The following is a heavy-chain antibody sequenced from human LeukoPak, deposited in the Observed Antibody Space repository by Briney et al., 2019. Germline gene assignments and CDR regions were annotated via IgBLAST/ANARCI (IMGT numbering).Heavy chain of an antibody. J-gene: IGHJ4*02. V-gene: IGHV3-30*02. D-gene: IGHD3-10*01. CDR2: IRYDGSNK. CDR1: EFTFSSYG. CDR3: AKDDAWLRFGE. Sequence: GGPLRLSCAASEFTFSSYGMHWVRQAPGKGLEWVAFIRYDGSNKYYADSVKGRFTISRDNSKHTLYLEVISLTAEDTAVYYCAKDDAWLRFGEWSQGTLVTVSS.